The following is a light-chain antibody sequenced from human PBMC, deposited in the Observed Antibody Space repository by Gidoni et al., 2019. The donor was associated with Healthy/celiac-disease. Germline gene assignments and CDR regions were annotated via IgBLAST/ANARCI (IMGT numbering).Light chain of an antibody. CDR3: QQSYSTPWT. Sequence: DIQMTQSPSSLSASVGERVTITCRASQSIRIYLNWYQQKPGKAPKLLIYAAASWQSGVPARFSGSGSGTDFTLTISSLQPEDVATYYCQQSYSTPWTCGQGTKVEIK. CDR1: QSIRIY. J-gene: IGKJ1*01. V-gene: IGKV1-39*01. CDR2: AAA.